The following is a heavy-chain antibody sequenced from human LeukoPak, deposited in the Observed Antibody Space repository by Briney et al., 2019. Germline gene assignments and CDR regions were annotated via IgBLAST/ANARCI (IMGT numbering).Heavy chain of an antibody. CDR2: IYNSGGST. J-gene: IGHJ4*02. Sequence: SETLSLTCTVSGGSLSRYWWSWIRQPPGKGLEWIGYIYNSGGSTKYNPSLQSRVTMSVDMSKSQLSLKLSSVPAADTAVYYCASLGGTYDYWGQGTLVTVSS. D-gene: IGHD1-26*01. V-gene: IGHV4-59*08. CDR1: GGSLSRYW. CDR3: ASLGGTYDY.